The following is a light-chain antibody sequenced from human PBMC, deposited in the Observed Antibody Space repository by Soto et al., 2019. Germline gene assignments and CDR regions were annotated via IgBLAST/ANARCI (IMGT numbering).Light chain of an antibody. J-gene: IGLJ1*01. Sequence: QSALTQPASVSGSPGQSITISCTGTSSDVGGYNYVSWYQQHLGKAPKLMIYDVSNRPSGVSNRFFGSKSGNTASLTISGLQAEDEADYYCSSYTSSSTPVFGTGTKLTVL. CDR1: SSDVGGYNY. CDR2: DVS. CDR3: SSYTSSSTPV. V-gene: IGLV2-14*01.